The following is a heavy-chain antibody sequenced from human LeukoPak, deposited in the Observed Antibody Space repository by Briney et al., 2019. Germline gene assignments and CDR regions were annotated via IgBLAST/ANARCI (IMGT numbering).Heavy chain of an antibody. CDR1: GGTFSSYA. D-gene: IGHD2-2*01. CDR3: ARGDCSSTSCFNFDY. Sequence: SVKVSCKASGGTFSSYAISWVRQAPGQGLEWMGGIIPIFGTANYAQKLQGRVTMTTDTSTSTAYMELRSLRSDDTAVYYCARGDCSSTSCFNFDYWGQGTLVTVSS. V-gene: IGHV1-69*05. J-gene: IGHJ4*02. CDR2: IIPIFGTA.